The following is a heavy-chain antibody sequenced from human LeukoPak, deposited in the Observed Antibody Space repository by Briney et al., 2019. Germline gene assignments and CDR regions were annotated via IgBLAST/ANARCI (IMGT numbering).Heavy chain of an antibody. CDR1: GGSFSGYY. D-gene: IGHD5-12*01. CDR3: ARGGPFSGYGGPTGY. V-gene: IGHV4-34*01. CDR2: INHSGST. J-gene: IGHJ4*02. Sequence: PSETLSLTCAVYGGSFSGYYWSWIRQPPGKGLEWIGEINHSGSTNYNPSLKSRVTISVDTSKNQFSLKLSSVTAADTAVYYCARGGPFSGYGGPTGYWGQGTLVTVSS.